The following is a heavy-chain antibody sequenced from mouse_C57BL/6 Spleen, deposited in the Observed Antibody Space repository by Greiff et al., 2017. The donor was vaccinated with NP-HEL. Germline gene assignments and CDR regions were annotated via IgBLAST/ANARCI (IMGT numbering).Heavy chain of an antibody. V-gene: IGHV1-82*01. CDR2: IYPGDGDT. CDR3: ARERYYYDSRFDY. J-gene: IGHJ2*01. Sequence: QVQLQQSGPELVKPGASVKISCKASGYAFSSSWMNWVKQRPGKGLEWIGRIYPGDGDTNYNGKFKGKATLTADKSSSTAYMQLSSLTSEDSAVYFCARERYYYDSRFDYWGQGTTLTVSS. CDR1: GYAFSSSW. D-gene: IGHD1-1*01.